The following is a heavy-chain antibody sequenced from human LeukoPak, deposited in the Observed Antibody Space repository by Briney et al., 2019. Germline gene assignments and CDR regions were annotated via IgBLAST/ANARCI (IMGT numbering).Heavy chain of an antibody. CDR3: ASLVVPAATDRYYYGMDV. D-gene: IGHD2-2*01. V-gene: IGHV3-23*01. CDR2: ISGSGGST. J-gene: IGHJ6*02. CDR1: GFTFSSYA. Sequence: GGSLRLSCAASGFTFSSYAMSWVRQAPWKGLEWVSAISGSGGSTYYADSVKGRFTISRDNSKNTLYLQMNSLRAEDTAVYYCASLVVPAATDRYYYGMDVWGQGTTVTVSS.